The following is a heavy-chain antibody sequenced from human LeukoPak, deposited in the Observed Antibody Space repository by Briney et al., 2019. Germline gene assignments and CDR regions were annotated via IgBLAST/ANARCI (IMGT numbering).Heavy chain of an antibody. Sequence: GGSLRLSCAASGFTFSSYAMRWVRQAPGKGLEWVSTISNSGDNTFYADSVKGRFTISRDNSKNTLYLQLNSLRAEDTAVYYCAKYSRHFDFWGQGTLVTVSS. J-gene: IGHJ4*02. V-gene: IGHV3-23*01. CDR1: GFTFSSYA. D-gene: IGHD5-18*01. CDR2: ISNSGDNT. CDR3: AKYSRHFDF.